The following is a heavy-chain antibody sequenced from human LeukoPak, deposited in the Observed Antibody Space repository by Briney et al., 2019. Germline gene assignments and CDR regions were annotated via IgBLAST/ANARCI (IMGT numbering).Heavy chain of an antibody. CDR1: GFTFSSYA. CDR2: ISGSGGST. V-gene: IGHV3-23*01. Sequence: GGSLRLSCAASGFTFSSYAMSWVRQAPGKGLEWVSAISGSGGSTYYADSVKGRFTISRDNSKNTLYLQMNSLRAEDTAVYYCAKGVQIVYYYYMDVWGKGTTVTVSS. CDR3: AKGVQIVYYYYMDV. J-gene: IGHJ6*03. D-gene: IGHD3-16*02.